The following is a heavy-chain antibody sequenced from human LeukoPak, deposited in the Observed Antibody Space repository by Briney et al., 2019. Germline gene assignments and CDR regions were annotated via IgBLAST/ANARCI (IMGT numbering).Heavy chain of an antibody. D-gene: IGHD3-10*01. V-gene: IGHV3-74*01. CDR1: GFTFSGYW. Sequence: HPGGSLRLSCAASGFTFSGYWMHWVRQAPGKGLVWVSRINNDGSSTSYADSVKGRFTISRDNAKNTLYLQMNSLRAEDTAVYYCARGPYYNSGNYYAGDSWGQGTLVTVSS. J-gene: IGHJ4*02. CDR3: ARGPYYNSGNYYAGDS. CDR2: INNDGSST.